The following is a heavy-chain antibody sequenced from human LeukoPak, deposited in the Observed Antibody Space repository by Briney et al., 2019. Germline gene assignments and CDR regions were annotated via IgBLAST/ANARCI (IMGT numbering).Heavy chain of an antibody. CDR1: GFTFSSYW. CDR2: IKQDGSEK. J-gene: IGHJ6*03. D-gene: IGHD6-19*01. CDR3: ARDLRYSSGWYHYYYYYMDV. Sequence: GGSLRLSCAASGFTFSSYWMSWVRQAPGKGLEWVANIKQDGSEKYYVDSVKGRFTISRDNAKNSLYPQMNSLRAEDTAVYYCARDLRYSSGWYHYYYYYMDVWGKGTTVTVSS. V-gene: IGHV3-7*01.